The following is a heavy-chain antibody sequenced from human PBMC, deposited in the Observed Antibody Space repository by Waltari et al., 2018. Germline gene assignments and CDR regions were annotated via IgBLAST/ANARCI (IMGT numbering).Heavy chain of an antibody. V-gene: IGHV3-73*02. D-gene: IGHD6-19*01. CDR1: GFTFRGSA. CDR2: IRSKANSYAT. J-gene: IGHJ4*02. Sequence: EVQLVESGGGLVQPGGSLKLSCAASGFTFRGSAMHWVRQASGKGLEWVGRIRSKANSYATAYAASVKGRFTISRDDSKNTAYLQMNSLKTEDTAVYYCTRPGQWLVPYDYWGQGTLVTVSS. CDR3: TRPGQWLVPYDY.